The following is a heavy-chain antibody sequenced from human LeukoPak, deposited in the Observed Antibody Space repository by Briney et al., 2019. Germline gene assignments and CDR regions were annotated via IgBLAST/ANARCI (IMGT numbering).Heavy chain of an antibody. CDR3: ARDGYSSGWYGGSGFDP. CDR2: IIPILGIA. Sequence: GASVKVSCKASGGTFSSYAISWVRQAPGQGLEWMGRIIPILGIANYAQKFQGTVTITADKSPSTAYMELSSLSSEDTAVYSCARDGYSSGWYGGSGFDPWGQGTLVTVSS. J-gene: IGHJ5*02. CDR1: GGTFSSYA. D-gene: IGHD6-19*01. V-gene: IGHV1-69*04.